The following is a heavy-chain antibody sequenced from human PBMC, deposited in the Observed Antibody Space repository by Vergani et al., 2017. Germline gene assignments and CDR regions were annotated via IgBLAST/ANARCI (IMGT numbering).Heavy chain of an antibody. D-gene: IGHD4-17*01. CDR1: GFTFSSYS. V-gene: IGHV3-48*01. Sequence: EVQLVESGGGLVQPGGSLRLSCAASGFTFSSYSMNWVRQAPGKGLEWVSYISSSSSTIYYAESVKGRFTISRDNAKNSLYLQMNSLRAEDTAVYYCAGGQTTVTTLGQSDAFDIWGQGTMVTVSS. CDR2: ISSSSSTI. J-gene: IGHJ3*02. CDR3: AGGQTTVTTLGQSDAFDI.